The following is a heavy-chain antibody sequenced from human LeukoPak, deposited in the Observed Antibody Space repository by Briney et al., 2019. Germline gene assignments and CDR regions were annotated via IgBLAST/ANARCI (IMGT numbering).Heavy chain of an antibody. D-gene: IGHD1-26*01. CDR1: GGPISSYY. CDR3: ARSGSYWEVLFDY. Sequence: PSETLSLTCTVSGGPISSYYWSWIRQPAGKGLEWIGRIYTSGSTNYNPSLESRVTMSIDTSKNQFSLKLSSVTAADTAVYYCARSGSYWEVLFDYWGQGTLVTVSS. V-gene: IGHV4-4*07. CDR2: IYTSGST. J-gene: IGHJ4*02.